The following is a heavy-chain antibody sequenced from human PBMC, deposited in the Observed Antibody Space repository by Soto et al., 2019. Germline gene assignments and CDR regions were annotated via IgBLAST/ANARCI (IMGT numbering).Heavy chain of an antibody. D-gene: IGHD1-26*01. CDR2: TYYRSKWYN. V-gene: IGHV6-1*01. J-gene: IGHJ6*02. CDR3: ARDRFQVGATKTYYYGMDV. CDR1: VDSVSSNSAA. Sequence: SQTLSLTCAISVDSVSSNSAAWNWIRQSPSRGLEWLGRTYYRSKWYNDYAVSVKSRITINPDTSKNQFSLQLNSVTPEDTAVYYCARDRFQVGATKTYYYGMDVWGQGTTVTVSS.